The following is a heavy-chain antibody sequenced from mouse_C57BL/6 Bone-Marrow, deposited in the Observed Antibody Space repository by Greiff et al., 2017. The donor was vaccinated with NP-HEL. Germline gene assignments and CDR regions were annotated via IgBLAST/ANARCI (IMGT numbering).Heavy chain of an antibody. CDR1: GFTFSSYA. J-gene: IGHJ2*01. CDR3: ARGGNYAYYLDY. CDR2: ISDGGSYT. Sequence: EVQRVESGGGLVKPGGSLKLSCAASGFTFSSYAMSWVRQTPEQRLEWVATISDGGSYTYYPDNVKGRFTISRDNAKNNLYLQMSHLKAEDTAMYYCARGGNYAYYLDYWGQGTTLTVSS. D-gene: IGHD2-1*01. V-gene: IGHV5-4*01.